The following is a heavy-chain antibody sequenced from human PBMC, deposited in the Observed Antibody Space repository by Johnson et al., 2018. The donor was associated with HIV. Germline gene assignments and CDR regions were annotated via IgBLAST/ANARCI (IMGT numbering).Heavy chain of an antibody. D-gene: IGHD1-26*01. V-gene: IGHV3-30*02. CDR3: ATSGSHFAFDI. CDR2: IWYDDSNE. Sequence: QVRLVESGGGVVQPGGSLRLSCAASGFTFSSYGMHWVRQAPGKGLEWVAFIWYDDSNEYYGESVKGRFTISRDNSKNTLYLQMSSLRAEDTAVYYCATSGSHFAFDIWGQGTMVTVS. CDR1: GFTFSSYG. J-gene: IGHJ3*02.